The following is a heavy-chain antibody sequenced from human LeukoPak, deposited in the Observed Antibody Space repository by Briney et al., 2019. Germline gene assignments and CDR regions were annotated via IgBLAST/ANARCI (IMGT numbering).Heavy chain of an antibody. V-gene: IGHV3-48*03. CDR2: ISSSGSTV. CDR3: ARDKTGDTPDYYYGMDV. D-gene: IGHD2-2*02. J-gene: IGHJ6*04. CDR1: GFTFSSYE. Sequence: GGSLRLSSAASGFTFSSYEMNWVRQAPGTGLEWVSYISSSGSTVYYADSVKGRFTISRDNAKNSLYLQMNSLRAEDTAVYYCARDKTGDTPDYYYGMDVWGKGTTVTVSS.